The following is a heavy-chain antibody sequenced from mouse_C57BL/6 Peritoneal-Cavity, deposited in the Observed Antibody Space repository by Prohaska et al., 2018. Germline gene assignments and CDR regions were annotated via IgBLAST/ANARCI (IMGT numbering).Heavy chain of an antibody. V-gene: IGHV10-1*01. CDR2: IRSKSNNYST. CDR1: GFSFNTYA. CDR3: VRHTNYYAMDY. D-gene: IGHD2-12*01. J-gene: IGHJ4*01. Sequence: EVQLVESGGGLVQPKGSLKLPCAASGFSFNTYAMNWVRQAPGKGLEWVARIRSKSNNYSTYYADSVKDRFTISRDDSESMLYLQMNNLKTEDTAMYYCVRHTNYYAMDYWGQGTSVTVSS.